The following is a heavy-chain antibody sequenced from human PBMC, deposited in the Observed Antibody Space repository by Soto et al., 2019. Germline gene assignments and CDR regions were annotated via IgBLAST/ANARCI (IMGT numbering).Heavy chain of an antibody. D-gene: IGHD2-2*01. CDR1: GGSISSYY. CDR3: AGGEYCTSTRGQGLQFAYYFDY. J-gene: IGHJ4*02. Sequence: SETLSLTWTVSGGSISSYYRSWIRQPPGKGLEWIGYTYYSGRTNYHPSLKRRVTISVDTSKNQFSLKLSSENAADTAVYYCAGGEYCTSTRGQGLQFAYYFDYWGKGPLVTVSS. CDR2: TYYSGRT. V-gene: IGHV4-59*01.